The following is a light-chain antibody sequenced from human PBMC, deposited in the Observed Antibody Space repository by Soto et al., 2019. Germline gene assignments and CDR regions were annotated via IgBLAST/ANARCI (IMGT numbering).Light chain of an antibody. J-gene: IGLJ2*01. Sequence: QSALTQPASVSGSPGQSITISCTGTDRDVGGYNYVSWYQQHPGKAPKLMIYEVSNRPSGVSNRFSGSKSGNTASLTISGLQAEDEAYYYCSSYTSSSTLGFGGGTKLTVL. V-gene: IGLV2-14*01. CDR3: SSYTSSSTLG. CDR2: EVS. CDR1: DRDVGGYNY.